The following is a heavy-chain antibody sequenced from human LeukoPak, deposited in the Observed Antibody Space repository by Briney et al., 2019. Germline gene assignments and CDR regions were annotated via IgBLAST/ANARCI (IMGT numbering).Heavy chain of an antibody. Sequence: ASVKVSCKASGYTFTSYGISWVRQAPGQGLEWMGWISAYNGNTNYAQKLQGRVTMTRDTSISTAYMELSRLRSDDTAVYYCARHMITFGGVIVPADYWGQGTLVTVSS. V-gene: IGHV1-18*01. CDR1: GYTFTSYG. CDR3: ARHMITFGGVIVPADY. D-gene: IGHD3-16*02. CDR2: ISAYNGNT. J-gene: IGHJ4*02.